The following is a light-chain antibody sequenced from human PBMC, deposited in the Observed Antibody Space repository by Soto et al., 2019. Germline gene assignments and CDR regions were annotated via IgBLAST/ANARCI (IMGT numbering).Light chain of an antibody. Sequence: QSALTQPGSVSGSPGQSITICCTGTSSDVGGYNYVSWYQQHPGKAPKLMIYEVSNRPSGVSNRFSGSKSGNTASLTISGLQAEDDADYYCSSYTSSSTVVFGGGTKLTVL. J-gene: IGLJ2*01. V-gene: IGLV2-14*01. CDR2: EVS. CDR3: SSYTSSSTVV. CDR1: SSDVGGYNY.